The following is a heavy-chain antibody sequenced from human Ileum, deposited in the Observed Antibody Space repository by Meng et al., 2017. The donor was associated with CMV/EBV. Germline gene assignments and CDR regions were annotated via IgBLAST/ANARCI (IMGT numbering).Heavy chain of an antibody. Sequence: GSLRLSCAVYGASFGGYYWTWIRQPPGKGLEWIGEINHIGSTKYNPSLRSRVTISLDTSKNQFSLNLNSVTAADTAIYYCARRVVPAAIGYWGQGSPVTVSS. CDR1: GASFGGYY. CDR2: INHIGST. V-gene: IGHV4-34*01. CDR3: ARRVVPAAIGY. J-gene: IGHJ4*02. D-gene: IGHD2-2*01.